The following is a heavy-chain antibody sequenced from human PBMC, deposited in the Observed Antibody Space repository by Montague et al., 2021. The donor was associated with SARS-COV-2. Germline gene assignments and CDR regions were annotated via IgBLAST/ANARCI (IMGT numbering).Heavy chain of an antibody. J-gene: IGHJ5*02. CDR1: GGSISSSSYY. CDR2: INHSGST. CDR3: ARERRYCSGGSCYSGWFDP. V-gene: IGHV4-39*07. Sequence: SETLSLTCTVSGGSISSSSYYWGWIRQPPGKGLEWIGEINHSGSTNYNPSLKSRVTISVDTSKNQFSLKLSSVTAADTAVYYCARERRYCSGGSCYSGWFDPWGQGTLVTVSS. D-gene: IGHD2-15*01.